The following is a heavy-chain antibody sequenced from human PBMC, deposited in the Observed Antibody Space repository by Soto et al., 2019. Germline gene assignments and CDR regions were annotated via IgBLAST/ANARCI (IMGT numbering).Heavy chain of an antibody. V-gene: IGHV4-59*01. Sequence: SETLSLTCTVSGGSISSYYWSWIRQPPGKGLEWIGYIYYSGSTNYNPSLKSRVTISVDTSKNQFSLKLSSVTAADTAVYYCKAEEVVTADDYWGQGTLVTVSS. J-gene: IGHJ4*02. CDR2: IYYSGST. CDR3: KAEEVVTADDY. D-gene: IGHD2-21*02. CDR1: GGSISSYY.